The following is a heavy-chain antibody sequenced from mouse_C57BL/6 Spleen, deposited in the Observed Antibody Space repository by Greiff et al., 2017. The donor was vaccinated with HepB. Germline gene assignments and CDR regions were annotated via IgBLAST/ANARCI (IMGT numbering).Heavy chain of an antibody. CDR3: ARPDYGSFAY. CDR1: GFTFSDYG. J-gene: IGHJ3*01. V-gene: IGHV5-17*01. CDR2: ISSGSSTN. Sequence: EVKLQESGGGLVKPGGSLKLSCAASGFTFSDYGMHWVRQAPEKGLEWVAYISSGSSTNYYADTVKGRFTISRDNAKNTLFLQMTSLRSEDTAMYYCARPDYGSFAYWGQGTLVTVSA. D-gene: IGHD2-2*01.